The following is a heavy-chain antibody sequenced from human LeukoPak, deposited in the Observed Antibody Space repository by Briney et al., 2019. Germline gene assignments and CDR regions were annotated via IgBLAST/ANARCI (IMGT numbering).Heavy chain of an antibody. D-gene: IGHD5-12*01. V-gene: IGHV3-30*03. CDR1: GFSFSDFD. J-gene: IGHJ6*04. CDR3: ARIHSGYEPPKEYYGMDV. Sequence: GGSLRLSCIASGFSFSDFDMHWVRQAPGKGLEWVAVISYDGSNEYYADSVKGRFTIFRDNSKNTLYMQVNSLKSEDTAVYYCARIHSGYEPPKEYYGMDVWGKGTTVTVSS. CDR2: ISYDGSNE.